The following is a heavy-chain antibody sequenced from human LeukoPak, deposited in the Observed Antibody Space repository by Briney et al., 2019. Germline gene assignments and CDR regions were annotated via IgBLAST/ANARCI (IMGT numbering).Heavy chain of an antibody. CDR2: INHSGST. CDR3: GSWSKGQLEPTEKYYFDY. Sequence: SETLSLTCAVYGGSFSGYYWSWIRQPPGKGLEWIGEINHSGSTYYNPSLKSRVTISVDTSKNQFSLKLSSVTAADTAVYYCGSWSKGQLEPTEKYYFDYWGQGTLVTVSS. D-gene: IGHD6-13*01. CDR1: GGSFSGYY. J-gene: IGHJ4*02. V-gene: IGHV4-34*01.